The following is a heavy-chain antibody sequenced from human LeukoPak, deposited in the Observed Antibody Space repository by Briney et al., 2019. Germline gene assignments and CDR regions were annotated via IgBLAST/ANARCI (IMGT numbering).Heavy chain of an antibody. CDR1: GGSISSYY. D-gene: IGHD3-10*01. CDR2: IYTSGST. CDR3: ARGTMVRGVGGYMDV. J-gene: IGHJ6*03. Sequence: SETLSLTCTVSGGSISSYYWSWIRQPPGKGLEWIGRIYTSGSTNYNPSLKSRVTMSVDTSKNQFSLKLSSVTAADTAVYYCARGTMVRGVGGYMDVWGKGTTVTISS. V-gene: IGHV4-4*07.